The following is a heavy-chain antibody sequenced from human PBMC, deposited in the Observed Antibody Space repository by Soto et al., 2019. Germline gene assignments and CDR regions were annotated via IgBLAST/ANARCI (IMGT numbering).Heavy chain of an antibody. V-gene: IGHV3-23*01. D-gene: IGHD2-21*01. CDR3: AKIPTAYYYYMDV. J-gene: IGHJ6*03. CDR2: ISGSGGST. CDR1: GFTFRNYA. Sequence: GGSLRLSCAASGFTFRNYAMSWVRQAPGKGLEWVSAISGSGGSTYYADSVKGRFTISRDHSKNTLYLQMNSLRAEDTAIYYCAKIPTAYYYYMDVWGKGTTVTVSS.